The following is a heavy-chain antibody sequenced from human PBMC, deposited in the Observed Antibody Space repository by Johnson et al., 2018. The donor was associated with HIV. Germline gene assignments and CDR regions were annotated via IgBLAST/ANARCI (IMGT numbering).Heavy chain of an antibody. J-gene: IGHJ3*02. CDR2: ISGSGGST. Sequence: SGFTFSSYAMSWVRQAPGKGLEWVSAISGSGGSTYYADSVKGRFTISRDNAKNSLYLQMNSLRAEDTAVYYCARGGDIVLVVYAMGHDAFDIWGQGTMVTVSS. CDR3: ARGGDIVLVVYAMGHDAFDI. V-gene: IGHV3-23*01. CDR1: GFTFSSYA. D-gene: IGHD2-8*02.